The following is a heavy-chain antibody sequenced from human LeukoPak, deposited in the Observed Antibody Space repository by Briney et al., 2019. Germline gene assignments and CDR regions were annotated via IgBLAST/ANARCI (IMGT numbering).Heavy chain of an antibody. V-gene: IGHV4-38-2*02. Sequence: SETLSLTCTVSGYSISSGYYWGWIRQPPGKGLEWIGNIYPTGSTYYNPSLKSRVTISVDTSKNQFSLKVSSVSAADTAVYYCARAYSTSWYWNWFDPWGQGTLVTVSS. D-gene: IGHD6-13*01. CDR2: IYPTGST. J-gene: IGHJ5*02. CDR3: ARAYSTSWYWNWFDP. CDR1: GYSISSGYY.